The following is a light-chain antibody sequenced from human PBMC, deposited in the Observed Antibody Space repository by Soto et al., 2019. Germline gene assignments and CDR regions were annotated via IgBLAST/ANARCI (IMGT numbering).Light chain of an antibody. CDR3: QKYNSAPWT. Sequence: DIQMTQSPSSLSASVGDRVTITCRASQGISNHLAWYQQKPGTVPKLLISAASTLQTGVPSRFSGGGSGTDFTLTISSLQPEDVATYYCQKYNSAPWTFGQGTKVDIK. J-gene: IGKJ1*01. CDR1: QGISNH. CDR2: AAS. V-gene: IGKV1-27*01.